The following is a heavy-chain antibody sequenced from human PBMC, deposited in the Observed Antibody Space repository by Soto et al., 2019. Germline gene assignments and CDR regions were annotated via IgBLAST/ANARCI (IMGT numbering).Heavy chain of an antibody. CDR1: GFTFSNYG. D-gene: IGHD2-15*01. J-gene: IGHJ4*01. CDR2: ISYDGRDE. V-gene: IGHV3-30*18. Sequence: GGSLRLSCAVSGFTFSNYGMHWVRQAPGEGLQWVSVISYDGRDEHYADSVKGRFIVSRDNSKNTVYLQMNSLRPEDTAVYSCAKQESGSYFDYWGHGTLVTVSS. CDR3: AKQESGSYFDY.